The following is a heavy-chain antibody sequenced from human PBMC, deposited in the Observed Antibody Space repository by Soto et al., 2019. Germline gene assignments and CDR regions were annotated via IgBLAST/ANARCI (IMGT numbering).Heavy chain of an antibody. CDR1: GFTVRTNY. V-gene: IGHV3-53*01. CDR3: AKDQGSSWYEIDY. D-gene: IGHD6-13*01. CDR2: IHSDGTA. Sequence: LRLSCAASGFTVRTNYMNWVRQAPGKGLQWVSVIHSDGTAYYADSVEGRFTISRDVSKNTLYLQMNSLRAEDTAIYYCAKDQGSSWYEIDYWCQGTLVTVSS. J-gene: IGHJ4*02.